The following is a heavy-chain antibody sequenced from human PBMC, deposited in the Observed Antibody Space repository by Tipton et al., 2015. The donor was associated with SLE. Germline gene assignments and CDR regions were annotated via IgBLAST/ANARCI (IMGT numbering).Heavy chain of an antibody. J-gene: IGHJ4*02. D-gene: IGHD2-15*01. Sequence: TLSLTCIVSGGSISTNYWNWIRQTPGKGLEWIGYIHYNRDTNYHPSLKSRVTISVDTSKNQLSLKLTSVTAADTAVYYCARGSVVADDFWGQGTLVTVSS. CDR1: GGSISTNY. CDR2: IHYNRDT. V-gene: IGHV4-59*01. CDR3: ARGSVVADDF.